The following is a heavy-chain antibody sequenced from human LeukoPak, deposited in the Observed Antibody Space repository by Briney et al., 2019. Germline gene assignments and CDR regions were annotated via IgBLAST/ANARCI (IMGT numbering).Heavy chain of an antibody. CDR1: GGSISSSSYY. CDR3: ARAYYDILTGYH. V-gene: IGHV4-39*01. D-gene: IGHD3-9*01. J-gene: IGHJ5*02. Sequence: SETLSLTCTVSGGSISSSSYYWGWIRQPPGKGLEWIGSIYYSGSTYYNPSLKSRVTISVDTSKNQFSLKLSSVTAADTAVYYCARAYYDILTGYHWGQGTLVTVSS. CDR2: IYYSGST.